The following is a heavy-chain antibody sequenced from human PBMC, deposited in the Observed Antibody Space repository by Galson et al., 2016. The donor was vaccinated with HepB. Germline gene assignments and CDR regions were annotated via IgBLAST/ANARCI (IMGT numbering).Heavy chain of an antibody. D-gene: IGHD5-12*01. V-gene: IGHV3-23*01. CDR2: ISGTGDTT. CDR1: GFTFSNYG. CDR3: ATRSPYSGYQKKMVTTFGI. Sequence: SLRLSCAAAGFTFSNYGMSWVRQAPGKGLEWVSGISGTGDTTDYADSVKGRFTISRDNSKNTLYLQMNSLRAEDTAVYHCATRSPYSGYQKKMVTTFGIWGQGTRVIVSS. J-gene: IGHJ4*02.